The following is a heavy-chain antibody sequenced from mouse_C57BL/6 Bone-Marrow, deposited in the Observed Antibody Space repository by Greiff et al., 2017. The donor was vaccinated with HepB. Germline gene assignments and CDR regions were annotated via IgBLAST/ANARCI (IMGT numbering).Heavy chain of an antibody. CDR2: ISYDGSN. CDR1: GYSITSGYY. J-gene: IGHJ4*01. D-gene: IGHD1-1*01. Sequence: ESGPGLVKPSQSLSLTCSVTGYSITSGYYWNWIRQFPGNKLEWMGYISYDGSNNYNPSLKNRISITRDTSKNQFYLKLNSVTTEDTATYYCARDNGSSYVAMDYCGQGTSVTVSS. V-gene: IGHV3-6*01. CDR3: ARDNGSSYVAMDY.